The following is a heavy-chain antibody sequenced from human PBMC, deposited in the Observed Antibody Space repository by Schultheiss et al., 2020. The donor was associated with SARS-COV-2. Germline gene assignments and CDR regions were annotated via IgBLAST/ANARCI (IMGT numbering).Heavy chain of an antibody. Sequence: SVKVSCKASGGTFSSYTISWVRQAPGQGLEWMGRIIPILGIANYAQKFQGRVTITADKSTSTAYMELSSLRSEDTAVYYCARDRRNYDFWSGYYIDYWGQGTLVTVSS. CDR1: GGTFSSYT. CDR2: IIPILGIA. J-gene: IGHJ4*02. D-gene: IGHD3-3*01. CDR3: ARDRRNYDFWSGYYIDY. V-gene: IGHV1-69*04.